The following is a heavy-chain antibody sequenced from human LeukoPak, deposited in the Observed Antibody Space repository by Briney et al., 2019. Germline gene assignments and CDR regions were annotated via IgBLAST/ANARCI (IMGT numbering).Heavy chain of an antibody. CDR2: ISAYNGNT. J-gene: IGHJ4*02. V-gene: IGHV1-18*04. D-gene: IGHD3-22*01. CDR3: ARGNDYYDSSGFFDY. CDR1: GYSFTSYW. Sequence: GESLKFSCKGSGYSFTSYWIGWVRQAPGQGLEWMGWISAYNGNTNYAQKLQGRVTMTTDTSTSTAYMELRSLRSDDTAVYYCARGNDYYDSSGFFDYWGQGTLVTVSS.